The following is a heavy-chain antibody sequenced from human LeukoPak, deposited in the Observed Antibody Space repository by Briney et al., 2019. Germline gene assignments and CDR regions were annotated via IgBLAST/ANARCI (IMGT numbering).Heavy chain of an antibody. Sequence: SETLSLTCAVYGGSFSGYYWSWIRLPPGKGLEWIGEINHSGSTNYNPSLKSRVTISVDTSKNQFSLKLSSVTAADTAVYYCARWSGYSSGWFYYWGQGTLVTVSS. J-gene: IGHJ4*02. V-gene: IGHV4-34*01. CDR3: ARWSGYSSGWFYY. D-gene: IGHD6-19*01. CDR1: GGSFSGYY. CDR2: INHSGST.